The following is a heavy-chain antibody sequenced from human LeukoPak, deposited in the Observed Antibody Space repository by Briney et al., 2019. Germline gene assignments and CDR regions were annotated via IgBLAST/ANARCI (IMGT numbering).Heavy chain of an antibody. CDR1: GFTSSNAW. CDR2: IKSKTDGGTT. J-gene: IGHJ3*02. CDR3: TNDCSGGSCYAHDAFDI. D-gene: IGHD2-15*01. V-gene: IGHV3-15*01. Sequence: GGSLRLSCAASGFTSSNAWMSWVRQAPGKGLEWVGRIKSKTDGGTTDYAAPVKGRFTISRDDSKNTLYLQMNSLKTEDTAVYYCTNDCSGGSCYAHDAFDIWGQGTMVTVSS.